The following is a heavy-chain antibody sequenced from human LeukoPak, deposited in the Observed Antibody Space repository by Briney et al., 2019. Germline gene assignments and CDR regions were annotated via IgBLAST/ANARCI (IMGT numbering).Heavy chain of an antibody. V-gene: IGHV3-23*01. CDR2: ISGSGGST. Sequence: GGSLRLSCAASGFTFSSYTMDWVRQAPGKGLEWVSAISGSGGSTYYADSVKGRFTISRDNSKNTLYLQMNSLRAEDTAVYYCAKDPYSSSWYPSFDYWGQGTLVTVSS. D-gene: IGHD6-13*01. CDR1: GFTFSSYT. CDR3: AKDPYSSSWYPSFDY. J-gene: IGHJ4*02.